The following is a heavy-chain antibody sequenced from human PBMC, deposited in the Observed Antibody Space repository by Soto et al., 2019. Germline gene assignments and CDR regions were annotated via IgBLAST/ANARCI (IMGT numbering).Heavy chain of an antibody. V-gene: IGHV1-46*01. J-gene: IGHJ4*02. CDR1: GYTFTSYY. Sequence: ASVKVSYKASGYTFTSYYMHWVRQAPGQGLEWMGIINPSGGSTSYAQKFQGRVTMTRDTSTSTVYMELSSLRSEDTAVYYCARPLLAGGSYGYWGQGTLVTVSS. CDR2: INPSGGST. CDR3: ARPLLAGGSYGY. D-gene: IGHD1-26*01.